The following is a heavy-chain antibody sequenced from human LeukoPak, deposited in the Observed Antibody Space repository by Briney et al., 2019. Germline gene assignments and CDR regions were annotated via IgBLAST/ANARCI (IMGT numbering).Heavy chain of an antibody. V-gene: IGHV1-18*01. CDR2: ISTYNGNT. Sequence: ASVKVSCKASGYTFTSYGLSWVRQAPGQGLEWMGWISTYNGNTHYAQKFQGRVTMTTDTSTSTVYMELRSLRSDDTAVYYCAFSSYYLQGNYYYMDVWGKGTTITVSS. CDR1: GYTFTSYG. D-gene: IGHD1-26*01. J-gene: IGHJ6*03. CDR3: AFSSYYLQGNYYYMDV.